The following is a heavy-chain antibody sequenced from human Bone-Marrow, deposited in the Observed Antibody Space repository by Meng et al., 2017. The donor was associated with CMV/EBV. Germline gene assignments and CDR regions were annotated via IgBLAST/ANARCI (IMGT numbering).Heavy chain of an antibody. J-gene: IGHJ6*02. Sequence: GSLKISCAASGFTFSSYAMHWVRQAPGKGLEWVAVISYDGSNKYYADSVKGRFTISRDNSKNTLYLQMNSLRAEDTAVYYCARDLAVAGSDYYYYYGMDVWGQGTTVTVSS. CDR2: ISYDGSNK. CDR1: GFTFSSYA. D-gene: IGHD6-19*01. CDR3: ARDLAVAGSDYYYYYGMDV. V-gene: IGHV3-30-3*01.